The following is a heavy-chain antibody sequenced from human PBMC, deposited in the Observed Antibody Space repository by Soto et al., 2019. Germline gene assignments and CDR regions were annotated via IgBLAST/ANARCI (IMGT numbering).Heavy chain of an antibody. D-gene: IGHD3-9*01. V-gene: IGHV3-74*01. CDR3: ARDHRASLRYFDWLSPTHAFDI. J-gene: IGHJ3*02. Sequence: GGSLRLSCAASGFTFSSYWMHWVRQAPGKGLVWVSRINSDGSSTSHADSVKGRFTISRDNAKNTLYLQMNSLRAEDTAVYYCARDHRASLRYFDWLSPTHAFDIWGQGTMVTVSS. CDR2: INSDGSST. CDR1: GFTFSSYW.